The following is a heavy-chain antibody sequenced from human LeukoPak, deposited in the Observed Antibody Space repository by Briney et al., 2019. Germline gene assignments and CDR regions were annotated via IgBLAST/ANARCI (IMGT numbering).Heavy chain of an antibody. V-gene: IGHV3-74*03. D-gene: IGHD3-22*01. J-gene: IGHJ4*02. CDR2: INADVTTT. CDR3: ARRYYYDSSGYPPYYFDY. CDR1: GFTFSSYW. Sequence: PGGSLRLSCAASGFTFSSYWMHWVRRGPGKGLVWVSHINADVTTTTYADSVKGRFTISRDNAKNSLYLQMNSLRAEDTAVYYCARRYYYDSSGYPPYYFDYWGQGTLVTVSS.